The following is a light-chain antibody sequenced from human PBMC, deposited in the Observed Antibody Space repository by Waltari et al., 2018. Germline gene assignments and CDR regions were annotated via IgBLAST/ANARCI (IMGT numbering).Light chain of an antibody. J-gene: IGLJ1*01. Sequence: QSPMTHPASVPRSPGQSSSMSCTRTNSDVGGDNYVSWYQQRPGTAPQLLVSEVTNRPSGAANRFCGATSDNTASLTISGLLAEDEADYYCRSYTNSSTYVFGTGTKVTVL. V-gene: IGLV2-14*01. CDR2: EVT. CDR3: RSYTNSSTYV. CDR1: NSDVGGDNY.